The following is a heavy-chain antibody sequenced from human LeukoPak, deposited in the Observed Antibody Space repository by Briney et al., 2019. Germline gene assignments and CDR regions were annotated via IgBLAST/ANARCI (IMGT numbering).Heavy chain of an antibody. CDR3: ARDRPYSSSWYY. CDR2: IIPIFGTA. V-gene: IGHV1-69*05. CDR1: GYTFSSYA. Sequence: SVKVSCKASGYTFSSYAISWVRQAPGQGLEWMGRIIPIFGTANYAQKFQGRVTITTDESTSTAYMELSSLRSEDTAVYYCARDRPYSSSWYYWGQGTLVTVSS. D-gene: IGHD6-13*01. J-gene: IGHJ4*02.